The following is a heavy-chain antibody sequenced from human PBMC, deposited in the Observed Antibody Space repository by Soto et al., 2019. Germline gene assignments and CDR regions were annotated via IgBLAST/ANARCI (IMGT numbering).Heavy chain of an antibody. J-gene: IGHJ6*02. Sequence: SETLSLTCTVSGGSISSYYWSWIRQPPGKGLEWIGYIYYSGSTNYNPSLKSRVTISVDTSKNQFSLKLSSVTAADTAVYYCALTSSSWYEKNYYYGMDVWGQGTTVTVSS. CDR1: GGSISSYY. CDR2: IYYSGST. D-gene: IGHD6-13*01. CDR3: ALTSSSWYEKNYYYGMDV. V-gene: IGHV4-59*08.